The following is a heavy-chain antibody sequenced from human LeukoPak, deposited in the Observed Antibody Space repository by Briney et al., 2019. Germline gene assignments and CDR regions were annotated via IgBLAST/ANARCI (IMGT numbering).Heavy chain of an antibody. J-gene: IGHJ4*02. V-gene: IGHV4-38-2*02. CDR1: GYSISSGYY. CDR2: IYHSGST. D-gene: IGHD3-3*01. CDR3: ARDYPEYYDFWSGYYWPFDY. Sequence: SETLSPTCTVSGYSISSGYYWGWIRQPPGKGLEWIGSIYHSGSTYYNPSLKSRVTISVDTSKNQFSLKLSSVTAADTAVYYCARDYPEYYDFWSGYYWPFDYWGQGTLVTVSS.